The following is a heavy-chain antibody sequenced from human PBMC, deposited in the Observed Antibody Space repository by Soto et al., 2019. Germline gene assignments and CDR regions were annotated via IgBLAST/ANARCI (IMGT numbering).Heavy chain of an antibody. CDR3: MXLYSXGXGSYYK. V-gene: IGHV3-23*01. J-gene: IGHJ4*02. Sequence: EVQLLESGGGLVQPGGSLRLSCAASGFTFSTYAMSWVRQAPGKGLEWVSGMSGSGGSTYYADSVKGRFTXXXXXXXXXXXXXXXXXXXXXXAXYYCMXLYSXGXGSYYKWGQGTLVTVXS. CDR2: MSGSGGST. CDR1: GFTFSTYA. D-gene: IGHD3-10*01.